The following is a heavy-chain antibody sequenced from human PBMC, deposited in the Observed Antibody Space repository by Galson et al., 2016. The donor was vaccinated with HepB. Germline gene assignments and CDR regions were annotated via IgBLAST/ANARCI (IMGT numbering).Heavy chain of an antibody. J-gene: IGHJ5*02. CDR1: GGSISTYY. D-gene: IGHD3-10*01. Sequence: ETLSLTCTVSGGSISTYYWSWIRQPPGKGLEWIGSRYYSGSTNYNPSLKSRVTISVDTSTTQFSLRLSSVTAADTAVYYCARGRKNYYGSGSNFGWFDPWGQGTLVTVSS. CDR2: RYYSGST. V-gene: IGHV4-59*01. CDR3: ARGRKNYYGSGSNFGWFDP.